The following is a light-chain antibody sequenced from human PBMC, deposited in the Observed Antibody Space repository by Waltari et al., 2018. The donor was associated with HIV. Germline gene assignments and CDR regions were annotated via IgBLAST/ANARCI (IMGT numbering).Light chain of an antibody. Sequence: DIVLTQSPDSLAVSLGERVTINCKSSQSVLYSSNNKNYLAWYQQKPGQPPKLLIYWASNRESGVPDRFSGSGSGTDFTLTISSLQAEDVAVYYCQSRDTFGQGTRLEIK. V-gene: IGKV4-1*01. CDR3: QSRDT. CDR1: QSVLYSSNNKNY. CDR2: WAS. J-gene: IGKJ2*01.